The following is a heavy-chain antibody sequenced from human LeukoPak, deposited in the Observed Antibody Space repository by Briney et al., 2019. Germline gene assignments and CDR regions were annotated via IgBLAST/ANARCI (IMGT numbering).Heavy chain of an antibody. Sequence: SETLSLTCTVSGGSISSYYWSWIRQPPGKGLEWIGYIYYSGSTNYNPSLKSRVTISVDTSKNQFSLKLSSVTAADTAVYYCARAPYYYYMDAWGKGTTVTVSS. J-gene: IGHJ6*03. CDR2: IYYSGST. CDR1: GGSISSYY. V-gene: IGHV4-59*01. CDR3: ARAPYYYYMDA.